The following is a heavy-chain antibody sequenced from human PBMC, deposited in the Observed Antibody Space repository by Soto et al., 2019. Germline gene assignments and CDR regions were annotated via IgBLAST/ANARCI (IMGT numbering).Heavy chain of an antibody. CDR3: ARARGVAVAGTVYYYHGMDV. J-gene: IGHJ6*02. CDR1: GYTFSTYG. D-gene: IGHD6-19*01. Sequence: ASVKVSCKASGYTFSTYGISWVRQAPGQGLEWMGWISAYSGYTNLAQKLKGRVTMTTDTSTSTAYMELRSLRSDDTAVYYCARARGVAVAGTVYYYHGMDVWGQGTTVTVSS. V-gene: IGHV1-18*01. CDR2: ISAYSGYT.